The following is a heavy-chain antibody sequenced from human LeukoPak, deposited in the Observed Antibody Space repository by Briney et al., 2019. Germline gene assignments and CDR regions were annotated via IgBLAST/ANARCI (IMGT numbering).Heavy chain of an antibody. V-gene: IGHV3-30*03. Sequence: PGTSLRLSCAASGFTFSNYGMHWVRQPPGKGLEWVAIISYNGDEKKYADSVKGRFTISRDNFKNTVYLQMNSLRAEDTAVYYCARALIGYYFDYWGQGTLVTVSS. CDR1: GFTFSNYG. D-gene: IGHD2-8*01. CDR2: ISYNGDEK. CDR3: ARALIGYYFDY. J-gene: IGHJ4*02.